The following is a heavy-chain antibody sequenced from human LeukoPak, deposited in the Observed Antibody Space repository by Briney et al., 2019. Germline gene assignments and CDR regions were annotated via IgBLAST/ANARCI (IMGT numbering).Heavy chain of an antibody. CDR3: ARTLRQNSWYFDL. D-gene: IGHD3-16*01. CDR2: IIPILGIA. J-gene: IGHJ2*01. Sequence: ASVKVSCKASGGTFSSYAISWVRQAPGQGLEWMGRIIPILGIANYAQKFQGRVTITADKSTSTAYMELSSLRSEDTAVYYCARTLRQNSWYFDLWGRGTLVTVSS. V-gene: IGHV1-69*04. CDR1: GGTFSSYA.